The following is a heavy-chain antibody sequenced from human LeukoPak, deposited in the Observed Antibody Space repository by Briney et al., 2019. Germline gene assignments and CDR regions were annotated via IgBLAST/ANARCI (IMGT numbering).Heavy chain of an antibody. J-gene: IGHJ4*02. CDR1: GYTFTSYA. CDR3: ARVPPNSRHYYDSSGYSDY. V-gene: IGHV7-4-1*02. D-gene: IGHD3-22*01. Sequence: ASVKVSCKSSGYTFTSYAMNWVRQAPGQGLEWMGWINTNTGNPTYAQGFTGRFVFSLDTSVSTAYLQISSLKAEDTAVYYCARVPPNSRHYYDSSGYSDYWGQGTLVTVSS. CDR2: INTNTGNP.